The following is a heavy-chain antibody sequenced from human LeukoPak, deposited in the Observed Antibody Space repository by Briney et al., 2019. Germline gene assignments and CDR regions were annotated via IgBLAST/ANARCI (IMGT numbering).Heavy chain of an antibody. J-gene: IGHJ3*02. CDR3: AMSGQGDGFDI. Sequence: GGSLRLSCAASGFTFSRYAMSWVRQAPGKGLEWVSGISDSGSSTNYADSVKGRFTISRDNSKNTLYLQMKSLRAEDTAVYYCAMSGQGDGFDIWGQGTMVTVSS. V-gene: IGHV3-23*01. D-gene: IGHD3-10*01. CDR2: ISDSGSST. CDR1: GFTFSRYA.